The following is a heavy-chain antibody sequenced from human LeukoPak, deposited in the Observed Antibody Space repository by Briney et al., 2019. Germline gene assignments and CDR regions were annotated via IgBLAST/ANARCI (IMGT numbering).Heavy chain of an antibody. CDR1: GFPFSSYV. CDR2: ISDSIGST. V-gene: IGHV3-23*01. Sequence: GSLRLSCAASGFPFSSYVMGWVRQAPGKGLEWVSTISDSIGSTYYADSVKGRFTISRDNSKNTLYLQMNSLRAEDTAVYYCATLGYCTSTSCSLVHWGQGTLVTVSS. D-gene: IGHD2-2*03. J-gene: IGHJ4*02. CDR3: ATLGYCTSTSCSLVH.